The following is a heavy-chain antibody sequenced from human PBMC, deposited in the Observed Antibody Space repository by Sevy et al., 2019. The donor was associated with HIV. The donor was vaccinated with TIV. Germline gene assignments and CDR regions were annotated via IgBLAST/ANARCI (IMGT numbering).Heavy chain of an antibody. CDR2: VDPSAGNT. CDR3: VRADPDQHFDS. CDR1: GDTFTNNY. Sequence: ASVKVSCKASGDTFTNNYIHWVRQAPGQGLEWMGMVDPSAGNTTYAQKFQGRVTMTRDTSASILYMELSSLRSEDTAVYYCVRADPDQHFDSWGQGTLVTVSS. J-gene: IGHJ4*02. V-gene: IGHV1-46*01.